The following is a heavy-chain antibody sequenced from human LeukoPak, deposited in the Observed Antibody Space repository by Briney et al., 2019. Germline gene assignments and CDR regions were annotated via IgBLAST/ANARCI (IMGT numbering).Heavy chain of an antibody. Sequence: ASVKVSCKASGYTFINYYMHWVRQAPGQGLEWIGWINPNSGGTNYAQKFQGRVTMTRDTSISTAYMELSRLRSDDTAVYYCARDGSGLVVAATEDYWGQGTLVTVSS. V-gene: IGHV1-2*02. CDR3: ARDGSGLVVAATEDY. J-gene: IGHJ4*02. CDR1: GYTFINYY. D-gene: IGHD2-15*01. CDR2: INPNSGGT.